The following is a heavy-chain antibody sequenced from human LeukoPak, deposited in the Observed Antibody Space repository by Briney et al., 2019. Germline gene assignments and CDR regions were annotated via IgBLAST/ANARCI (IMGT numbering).Heavy chain of an antibody. V-gene: IGHV3-64*02. J-gene: IGHJ4*02. CDR3: ARATNSYGGNSDY. CDR1: GFTFSSYA. Sequence: GGSLRLSCSASGFTFSSYAMHWVRQAPGKGLEYVSAISSNGGSTYYADSVKGRFTISRDNSKNTLYLQMGSLRADDMAVYYCARATNSYGGNSDYWGQGTLVTVSS. CDR2: ISSNGGST. D-gene: IGHD4-23*01.